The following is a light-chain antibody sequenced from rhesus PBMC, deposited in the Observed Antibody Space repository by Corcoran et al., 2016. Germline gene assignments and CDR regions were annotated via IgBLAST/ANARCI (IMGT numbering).Light chain of an antibody. V-gene: IGKV2-58*01. Sequence: DVAMIQSPLSLPVTTGQPASIPCRSSQSLLHSNGNTYLCWFQQKPGEFPRRLICMVSNRYSGVPDRVSGSGAGTEFPLKISRVEAEDVGVYYCKEGTHQRTFGQGTKVEIK. J-gene: IGKJ1*01. CDR1: QSLLHSNGNTY. CDR2: MVS. CDR3: KEGTHQRT.